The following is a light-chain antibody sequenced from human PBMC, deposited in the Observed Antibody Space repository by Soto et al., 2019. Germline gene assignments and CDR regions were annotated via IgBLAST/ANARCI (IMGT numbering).Light chain of an antibody. Sequence: DIVMTQSPDSLAVSLGERATINCKSSQSVLYSSNNKNYLAWYQQKPGQPPKLLIYWASTRESGVPDRFSGSGSGTDFTLTISSLQAEEVEVCYCQQYYSTPWPFGQGTKVEIK. V-gene: IGKV4-1*01. CDR1: QSVLYSSNNKNY. J-gene: IGKJ1*01. CDR3: QQYYSTPWP. CDR2: WAS.